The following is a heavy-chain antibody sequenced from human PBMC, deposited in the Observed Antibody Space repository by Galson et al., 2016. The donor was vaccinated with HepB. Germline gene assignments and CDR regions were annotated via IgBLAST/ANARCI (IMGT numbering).Heavy chain of an antibody. D-gene: IGHD2-2*01. V-gene: IGHV4-34*01. CDR3: ASAGFCRSGNCYGARRHYYGMDV. Sequence: SETLSLTCAAYGGSFSGYYWSWIRQPPGKGLEWIGEINHSGSSAYNPSLKSRVTISKDTSKNQFSLKLKSVTAADTAAYYCASAGFCRSGNCYGARRHYYGMDVWGQGTTVTVSS. CDR2: INHSGSS. CDR1: GGSFSGYY. J-gene: IGHJ6*02.